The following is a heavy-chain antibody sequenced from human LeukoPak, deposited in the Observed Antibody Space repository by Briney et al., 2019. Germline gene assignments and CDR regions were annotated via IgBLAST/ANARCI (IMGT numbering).Heavy chain of an antibody. CDR2: ITASSNYI. V-gene: IGHV3-21*06. J-gene: IGHJ4*02. CDR1: GFTFSAYW. D-gene: IGHD3-22*01. CDR3: VRVDDSGYLWDY. Sequence: GGSLRLSCAASGFTFSAYWMHWVRQAPGKGLEWVSSITASSNYIDYAASVKGRFTISRDNAKNSLHLQLSSLRVEDTAIYYCVRVDDSGYLWDYWGQGTLVTVSS.